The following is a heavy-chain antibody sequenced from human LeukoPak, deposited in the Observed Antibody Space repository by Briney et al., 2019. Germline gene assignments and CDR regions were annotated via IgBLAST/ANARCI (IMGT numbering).Heavy chain of an antibody. Sequence: ETLSLTCTVSGGSLSSYYWNWIRQPAGKGLEWIGRIYTSGSTNYNPSLKSRVTMSVDTSKNQFSLKLSSVTAADTAVYYCARARRGYCSGGSCPTRPYYYYYMDVWGKGTTVTVSS. D-gene: IGHD2-15*01. J-gene: IGHJ6*03. V-gene: IGHV4-4*07. CDR3: ARARRGYCSGGSCPTRPYYYYYMDV. CDR2: IYTSGST. CDR1: GGSLSSYY.